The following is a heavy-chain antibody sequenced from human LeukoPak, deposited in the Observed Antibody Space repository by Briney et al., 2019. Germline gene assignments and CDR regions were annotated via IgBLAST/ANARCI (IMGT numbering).Heavy chain of an antibody. CDR1: GFTFSDYS. V-gene: IGHV3-21*01. CDR3: ARDASGYFHYYYMDV. J-gene: IGHJ6*03. CDR2: ISTVSTYT. D-gene: IGHD3-3*01. Sequence: GGSLRLSCAASGFTFSDYSINWVRQAPGKGLEWVSSISTVSTYTNYADSVKGRFSISRDNAKGLLYLQMSSLRDEDTGVYYCARDASGYFHYYYMDVWGKGTTVTVSS.